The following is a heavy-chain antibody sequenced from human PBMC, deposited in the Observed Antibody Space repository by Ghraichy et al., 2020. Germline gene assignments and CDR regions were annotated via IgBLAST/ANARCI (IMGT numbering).Heavy chain of an antibody. CDR3: VRHGYCGGDCRGYYYYGMDV. CDR1: GGSFSGYY. CDR2: INHSGST. D-gene: IGHD2-21*02. J-gene: IGHJ6*02. V-gene: IGHV4-34*01. Sequence: SETLSLTCAVYGGSFSGYYWSWIRQPPGKGLEWIGEINHSGSTNYNPSLKSRVTISVDTSKNQFSLKLSSVTAADTAVYYCVRHGYCGGDCRGYYYYGMDVWGQGTTVTVSS.